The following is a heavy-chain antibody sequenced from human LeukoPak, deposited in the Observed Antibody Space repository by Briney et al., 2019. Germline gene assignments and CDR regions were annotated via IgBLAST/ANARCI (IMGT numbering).Heavy chain of an antibody. V-gene: IGHV3-23*01. J-gene: IGHJ3*02. CDR1: GFTFHNYA. D-gene: IGHD3-10*01. Sequence: PGGSLRLSCEASGFTFHNYAMAWVRQAPGKGLEYVSSIGASGDNIYYGGSVKGRFTISRDNSKNILFLQMNSLRAEDTALYYCATQSPDYSIGPSYGSFNIWGQGTKVTVSS. CDR2: IGASGDNI. CDR3: ATQSPDYSIGPSYGSFNI.